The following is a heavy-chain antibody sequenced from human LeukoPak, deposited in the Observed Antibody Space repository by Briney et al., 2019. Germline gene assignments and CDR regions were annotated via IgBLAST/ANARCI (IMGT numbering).Heavy chain of an antibody. CDR3: AKDIEEWLVKGGGCFDY. J-gene: IGHJ4*02. V-gene: IGHV3-30*18. CDR2: ISYDGSNK. Sequence: GRSLRLSCAASGFTFSSYGMHWVRQAPGKGLEWVAVISYDGSNKYYADSVKGRFTISRDNSKNTLYLQMNSLRAEDTAVYYCAKDIEEWLVKGGGCFDYWGQGTLVTVSS. CDR1: GFTFSSYG. D-gene: IGHD6-19*01.